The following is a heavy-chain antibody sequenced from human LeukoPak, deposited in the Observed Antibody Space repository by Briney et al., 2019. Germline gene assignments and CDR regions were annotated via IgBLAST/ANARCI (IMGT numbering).Heavy chain of an antibody. J-gene: IGHJ5*02. CDR2: ITWDGGST. CDR3: AKDIHIGHGSGWPES. V-gene: IGHV3-43D*03. Sequence: GGSLRLSCVGSGFTFGEYGMHWVRHVPGKGLEWVCHITWDGGSTYYAGSVKGRFTIYRDNSKNSLFLQMNSLGPEDTALYYCAKDIHIGHGSGWPESWGQGTLVTVSS. CDR1: GFTFGEYG. D-gene: IGHD6-19*01.